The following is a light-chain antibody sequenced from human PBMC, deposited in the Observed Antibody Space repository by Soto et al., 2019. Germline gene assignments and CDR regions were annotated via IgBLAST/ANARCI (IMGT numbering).Light chain of an antibody. J-gene: IGKJ5*01. Sequence: EIVMPQSPATLSVSPGARSTLSGRASQSVSSNLAWYQQKPGQAPRLLIYGASTRATGIPARFSGSGSGTEFTLTISSLQSEDFAVYYCQQYNNWPPLTFGQGTRLEIK. CDR1: QSVSSN. CDR2: GAS. V-gene: IGKV3-15*01. CDR3: QQYNNWPPLT.